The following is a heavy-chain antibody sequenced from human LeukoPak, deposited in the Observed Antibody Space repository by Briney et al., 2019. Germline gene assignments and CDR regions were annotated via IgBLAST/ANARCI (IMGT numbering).Heavy chain of an antibody. J-gene: IGHJ4*02. V-gene: IGHV4-59*01. CDR2: MYYSGST. Sequence: SETLSLTCTVSGGSISSNNWSWIRQPPGKGLEWIGFMYYSGSTNYNPSLKGRVTISLDTSQNQFSLKLSSVTAADTAVYYCARKSMRDGGNSEGLSYWGQGTLVTVSS. CDR3: ARKSMRDGGNSEGLSY. D-gene: IGHD4-23*01. CDR1: GGSISSNN.